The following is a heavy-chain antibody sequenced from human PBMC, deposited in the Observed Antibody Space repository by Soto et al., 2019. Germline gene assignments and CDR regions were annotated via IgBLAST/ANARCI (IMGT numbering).Heavy chain of an antibody. CDR2: IWYDGSNK. CDR1: GFTFSSYG. J-gene: IGHJ4*02. D-gene: IGHD3-10*02. V-gene: IGHV3-33*08. CDR3: ARGSGVRGVIIDY. Sequence: GGSLRLSCAASGFTFSSYGMHWVRQAPGKGLEWVAVIWYDGSNKYYADSVKGRFTISRDNSKNTLYLQMNSLRAEDTALYYCARGSGVRGVIIDYWGQGTLVTVSS.